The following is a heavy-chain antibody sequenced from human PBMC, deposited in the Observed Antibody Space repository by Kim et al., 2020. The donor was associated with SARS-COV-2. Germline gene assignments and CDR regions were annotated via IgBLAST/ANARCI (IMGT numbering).Heavy chain of an antibody. V-gene: IGHV3-23*01. CDR2: GGT. Sequence: GGTGSADALKGRFTISGDDAKTTQYRQMNSLRVEDTAVYYCATTLWGGLDYWGHGTLVTVSS. J-gene: IGHJ4*01. D-gene: IGHD3-16*01. CDR3: ATTLWGGLDY.